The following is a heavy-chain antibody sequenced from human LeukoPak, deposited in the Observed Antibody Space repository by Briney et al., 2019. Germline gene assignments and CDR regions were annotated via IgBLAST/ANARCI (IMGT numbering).Heavy chain of an antibody. CDR2: INHSGST. CDR1: GGSFSGYY. J-gene: IGHJ3*02. CDR3: ARAHRITMVRGVMGAFDI. V-gene: IGHV4-34*01. Sequence: PSETLSLTCAVYGGSFSGYYWSWIRQPPGKGLEWIGEINHSGSTNYNPSLKSRVTISVDTSKNQFSLKLSSVTAADTAVYYCARAHRITMVRGVMGAFDIWGQGTMVTVSS. D-gene: IGHD3-10*01.